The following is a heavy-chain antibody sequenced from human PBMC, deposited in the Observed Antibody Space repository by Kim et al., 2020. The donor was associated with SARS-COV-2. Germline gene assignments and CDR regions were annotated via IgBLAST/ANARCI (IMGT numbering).Heavy chain of an antibody. CDR3: ARDDCSATSCYRRGNP. CDR2: IIPVLGVV. V-gene: IGHV1-69*04. J-gene: IGHJ5*02. CDR1: GGSFSTYG. Sequence: SVKVSCKTSGGSFSTYGISWVRQAPGQGPEWMGRIIPVLGVVNYAQKFQGRVTITADKPTGTAYMDLNSLRSEDTALYYCARDDCSATSCYRRGNPWGQGTLVTVSP. D-gene: IGHD2-15*01.